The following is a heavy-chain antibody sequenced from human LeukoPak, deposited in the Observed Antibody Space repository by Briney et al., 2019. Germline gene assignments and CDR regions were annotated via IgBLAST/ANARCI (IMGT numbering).Heavy chain of an antibody. CDR1: GYTFTGYY. V-gene: IGHV1-2*06. J-gene: IGHJ5*02. CDR3: ARAGPVRDSFGGVIVWFDP. CDR2: IKPNSGGP. Sequence: ASVKVSCKASGYTFTGYYMHWVRQAPGQGLEWMGRIKPNSGGPNYAQKFQGRVTMTRDTSISTAYMELSRLRSDDTAVYYCARAGPVRDSFGGVIVWFDPWGQGTLVTVSS. D-gene: IGHD3-16*02.